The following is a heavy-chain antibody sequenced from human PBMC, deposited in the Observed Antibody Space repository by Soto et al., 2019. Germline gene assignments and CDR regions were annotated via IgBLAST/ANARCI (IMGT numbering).Heavy chain of an antibody. D-gene: IGHD2-15*01. J-gene: IGHJ6*02. CDR2: IWYDGSIK. CDR3: ARAMGRSGGSCYDDLYYYYGMDV. V-gene: IGHV3-33*01. CDR1: GFTFSSYG. Sequence: GGSLRLSCAASGFTFSSYGMHWVRQAPAKGLTWVAVIWYDGSIKYYADSVKGRFTISRDNSKNALYLQMNSLRAEDTAVYYCARAMGRSGGSCYDDLYYYYGMDVWGQGTTVTVSS.